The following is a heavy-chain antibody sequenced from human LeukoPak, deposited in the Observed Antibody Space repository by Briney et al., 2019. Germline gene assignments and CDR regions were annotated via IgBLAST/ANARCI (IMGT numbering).Heavy chain of an antibody. CDR1: GASMTSYY. Sequence: KPSETLSLTCTVSGASMTSYYWTWIRQPPGKGLEWIGYMYFGERTNYNPSLKSRANISIDTSKKRFSLNLKSVTAADTAVYYCARIPGDRPDDWGQGTLVTVS. J-gene: IGHJ4*02. CDR3: ARIPGDRPDD. D-gene: IGHD7-27*01. CDR2: MYFGERT. V-gene: IGHV4-59*01.